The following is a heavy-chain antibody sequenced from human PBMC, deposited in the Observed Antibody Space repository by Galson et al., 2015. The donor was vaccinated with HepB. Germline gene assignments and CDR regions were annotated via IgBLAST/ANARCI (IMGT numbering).Heavy chain of an antibody. CDR3: ARDRGYDSSGYPLMAVGAFDI. V-gene: IGHV6-1*01. CDR1: GDSVSSNSAA. Sequence: CAISGDSVSSNSAAWNWIRQSPSRGLEWLGRTYYRSKWYNDYAVSVKSRITINPDTSKNQFSLQLNSVTPEDTAVYYCARDRGYDSSGYPLMAVGAFDIWGQGTTVTVSS. D-gene: IGHD3-22*01. CDR2: TYYRSKWYN. J-gene: IGHJ3*02.